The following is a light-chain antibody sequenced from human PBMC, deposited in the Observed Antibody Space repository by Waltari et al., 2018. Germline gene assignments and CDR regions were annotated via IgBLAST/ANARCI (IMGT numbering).Light chain of an antibody. CDR1: SSDIGGYNR. CDR3: SSYAGSNTYVL. V-gene: IGLV2-8*01. Sequence: QAALTQPPSMSGSPGQSVTISCTGTSSDIGGYNRVSWYQHHPGKAPKVMIYEVSQRPSGVSDRFSGSKSGNTASLTISGLQAEDEADYYCSSYAGSNTYVLFGGGTRLTVL. CDR2: EVS. J-gene: IGLJ2*01.